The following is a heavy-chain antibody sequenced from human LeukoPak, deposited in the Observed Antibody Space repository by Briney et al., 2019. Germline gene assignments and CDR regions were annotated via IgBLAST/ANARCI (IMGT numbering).Heavy chain of an antibody. CDR1: GYTFTNYG. D-gene: IGHD5-12*01. J-gene: IGHJ4*02. Sequence: AAVKVSCKTSGYTFTNYGISWVRQAPGLGLEWMGWISAYNGNTNYAQKLQGRVTMTTDTSTSTAYMELRSLRSDDTAVYYCARGTPRGGYEYWGQGTLVTVSS. V-gene: IGHV1-18*01. CDR3: ARGTPRGGYEY. CDR2: ISAYNGNT.